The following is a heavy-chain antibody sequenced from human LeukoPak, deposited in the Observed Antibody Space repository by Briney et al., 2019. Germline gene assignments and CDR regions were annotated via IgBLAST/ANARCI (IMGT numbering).Heavy chain of an antibody. Sequence: PGGSLRLSCAASGFTFRSYGMHWVRQAPGKGLVWVSRINSDGSSTTYADSVKGRFTISRDNAKNTLYLQMNSLKVEDTAVYYCTRVFVGDEYSSSGYWGQGTLVTVSS. CDR2: INSDGSST. CDR3: TRVFVGDEYSSSGY. CDR1: GFTFRSYG. V-gene: IGHV3-74*01. J-gene: IGHJ4*02. D-gene: IGHD6-13*01.